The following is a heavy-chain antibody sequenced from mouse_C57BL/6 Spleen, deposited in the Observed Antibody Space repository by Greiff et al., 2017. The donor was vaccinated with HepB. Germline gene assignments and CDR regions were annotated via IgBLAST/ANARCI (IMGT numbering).Heavy chain of an antibody. CDR3: TTPIYYYGSRFAY. V-gene: IGHV14-1*01. J-gene: IGHJ3*01. Sequence: VQLQQSGAELVRPGASVKLSCTASGFNIKDYYMHWVKQRPEQGLEWIGRIDPEDGDTEYAPKFQGKATMTADTSSNTAYLQLSSLTSEDTAVYYCTTPIYYYGSRFAYWGQGTLVTVSA. D-gene: IGHD1-1*01. CDR2: IDPEDGDT. CDR1: GFNIKDYY.